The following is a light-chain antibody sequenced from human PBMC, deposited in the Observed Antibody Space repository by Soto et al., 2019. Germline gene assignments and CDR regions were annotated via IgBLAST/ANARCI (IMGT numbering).Light chain of an antibody. V-gene: IGLV2-14*01. Sequence: QSALTQPASMSGSPGQSITISCTGTSSDVGGYNYVSWYQQHPGKAPKLMIYEVSNRPSGVSNRFSGSKSGNTASLTISGLQAEDEADYYCSSYSSIITLVFGNGTKLTVL. CDR3: SSYSSIITLV. CDR2: EVS. CDR1: SSDVGGYNY. J-gene: IGLJ1*01.